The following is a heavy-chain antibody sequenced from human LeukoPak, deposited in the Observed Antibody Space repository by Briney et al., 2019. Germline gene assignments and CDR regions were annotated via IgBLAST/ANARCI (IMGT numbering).Heavy chain of an antibody. D-gene: IGHD6-13*01. CDR2: ISWNGGKT. V-gene: IGHV3-20*04. Sequence: GGSLRLSCAASGFTFDDYAMAWVRQAPGKGLEWVSGISWNGGKTGYADSVKGRFTLSRDNAKNSLFLEMNNLRAEDTAFYYCAKCAVSSSYYWDDSYNEHYMDVWGKGTTVTVSS. CDR3: AKCAVSSSYYWDDSYNEHYMDV. J-gene: IGHJ6*03. CDR1: GFTFDDYA.